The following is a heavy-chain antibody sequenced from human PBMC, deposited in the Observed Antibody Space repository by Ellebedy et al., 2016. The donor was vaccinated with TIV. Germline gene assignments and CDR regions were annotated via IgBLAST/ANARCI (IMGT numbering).Heavy chain of an antibody. J-gene: IGHJ4*02. CDR2: TRNKPNNYTT. CDR3: AKVSSGSYKTNFDY. V-gene: IGHV3-72*01. CDR1: GFILSDHD. D-gene: IGHD1-26*01. Sequence: PGGSLRLSCAVSGFILSDHDMDWVRQAPGKGLEWVGRTRNKPNNYTTEYAASVKGRFTISRDNAKNSLYLQMNSLRAEDTAVYYCAKVSSGSYKTNFDYWGQGILVTVSS.